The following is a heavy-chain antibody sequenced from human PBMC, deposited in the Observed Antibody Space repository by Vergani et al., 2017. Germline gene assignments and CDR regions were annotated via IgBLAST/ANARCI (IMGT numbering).Heavy chain of an antibody. V-gene: IGHV3-23*01. Sequence: EVQLLESGGGLVQPGGSLRLSCAASGFTFSSYAMSWVRQAPGKGLEWVSAISGSGGSKYYADSVKGRFTISRDNSKNTLYLQMNSLRAEDTAVYYCASDSNYDFWSGYSWAMDVWGKGTTVTVSS. D-gene: IGHD3-3*01. CDR3: ASDSNYDFWSGYSWAMDV. CDR2: ISGSGGSK. J-gene: IGHJ6*03. CDR1: GFTFSSYA.